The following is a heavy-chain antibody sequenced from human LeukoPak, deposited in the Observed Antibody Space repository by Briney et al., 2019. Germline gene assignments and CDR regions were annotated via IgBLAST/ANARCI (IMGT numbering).Heavy chain of an antibody. J-gene: IGHJ4*02. Sequence: PSETLSLTCTVSGDSISNYYWSWIRQPPGKGLEWIGYINYSGSTDHNPSLKSRVTISVDTSKNQFSLKLSSVTAADTAVYYCARRYDSSGYWGYYFDYWDQGTLVTVSS. CDR3: ARRYDSSGYWGYYFDY. D-gene: IGHD3-22*01. CDR1: GDSISNYY. V-gene: IGHV4-59*08. CDR2: INYSGST.